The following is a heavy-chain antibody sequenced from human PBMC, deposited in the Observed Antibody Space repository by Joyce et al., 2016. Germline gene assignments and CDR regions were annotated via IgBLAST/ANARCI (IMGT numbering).Heavy chain of an antibody. D-gene: IGHD6-13*01. CDR3: VRPRVAVAGTRWFDP. V-gene: IGHV3-23*01. CDR1: GFTFVGYA. CDR2: IGAGSRGT. J-gene: IGHJ5*02. Sequence: EVQLLESGGGLVQPGGSLRLSCAASGFTFVGYASSLVRQAPGKGWEWVSAIGAGSRGTHHADSVRGRFTISRDDSDNSLYLHMSGLRSDDTAVYYCVRPRVAVAGTRWFDPWGQGTLVTVSS.